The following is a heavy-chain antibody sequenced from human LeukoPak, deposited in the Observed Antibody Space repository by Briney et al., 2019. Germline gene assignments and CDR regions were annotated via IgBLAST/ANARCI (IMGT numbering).Heavy chain of an antibody. V-gene: IGHV1-69*13. Sequence: GASVKVSCKASGGTFSSYAISWVRQAPGQGLEWMGGIIPIFGTANYAQKFQGRVTITADESTSTAYMELSSLRSEDTAVYYCASLVVPAADYYYYGMDVWGQGTTVTVSS. CDR3: ASLVVPAADYYYYGMDV. D-gene: IGHD2-2*01. J-gene: IGHJ6*02. CDR1: GGTFSSYA. CDR2: IIPIFGTA.